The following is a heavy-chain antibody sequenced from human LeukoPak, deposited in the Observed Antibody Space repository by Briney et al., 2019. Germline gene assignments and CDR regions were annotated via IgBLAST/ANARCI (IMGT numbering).Heavy chain of an antibody. CDR1: GFTFSNAY. CDR3: VRRRSGYFDY. CDR2: IKSKTDGGTT. D-gene: IGHD3-22*01. V-gene: IGHV3-15*01. Sequence: PGGSLRLSCAASGFTFSNAYMSWVRQAPGKGLEWVGRIKSKTDGGTTDYAAPVKGRFTISRDDSKNTLYLQMNSLKTEDTAVYYCVRRRSGYFDYWGQGTLVTVSS. J-gene: IGHJ4*02.